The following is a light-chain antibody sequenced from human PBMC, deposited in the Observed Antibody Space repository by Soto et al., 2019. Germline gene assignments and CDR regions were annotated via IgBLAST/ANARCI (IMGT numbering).Light chain of an antibody. V-gene: IGKV1-12*01. CDR1: QSISSW. Sequence: DIQMTQSPSSVSSSVGDRVTITCRASQSISSWLAWYQQKPGTVPKLLIYGASSLHSGVPSRFSGSGAGTEFTLTVTSLQPEDFGTYYCQQCDSFPITFGQGTRLEIK. CDR2: GAS. CDR3: QQCDSFPIT. J-gene: IGKJ5*01.